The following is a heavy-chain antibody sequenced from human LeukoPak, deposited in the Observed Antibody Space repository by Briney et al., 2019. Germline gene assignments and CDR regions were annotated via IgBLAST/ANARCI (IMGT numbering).Heavy chain of an antibody. CDR2: ISDTSFYI. J-gene: IGHJ4*02. V-gene: IGHV3-21*04. D-gene: IGHD3-16*01. CDR1: GFTFTVYS. Sequence: GGSLRLSCEASGFTFTVYSMHWVRQAPGKGLEWVASISDTSFYIYYADSVRGRFTISRDNARTSLHLHMNSLGVEVKALYFCARSNPGGGTTQARAANFWGQGTLVTVSS. CDR3: ARSNPGGGTTQARAANF.